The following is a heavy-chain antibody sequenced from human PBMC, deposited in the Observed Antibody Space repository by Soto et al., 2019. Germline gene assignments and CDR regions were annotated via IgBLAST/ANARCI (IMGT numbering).Heavy chain of an antibody. J-gene: IGHJ5*02. CDR1: GGSISSYY. V-gene: IGHV4-59*08. CDR2: IYYSGST. D-gene: IGHD2-15*01. Sequence: QVQLQESGPGLVKPSETLSLTCTVSGGSISSYYWSWIRQPPGKGLEWIGYIYYSGSTKYNPSLQSRATISVDTSKNQLSLKLSSVTAADTAVYYCARHVGYYSQGEWFDPWGQGTLVTVSS. CDR3: ARHVGYYSQGEWFDP.